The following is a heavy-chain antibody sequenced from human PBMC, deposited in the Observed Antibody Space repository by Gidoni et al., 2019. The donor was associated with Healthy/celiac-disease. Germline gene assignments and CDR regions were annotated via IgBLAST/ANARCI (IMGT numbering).Heavy chain of an antibody. Sequence: EVQLVQSGAEVKKPGESLRISCKGSGYSFTSYWISWVRQMPGKGLEWMGRIDPSDSYTNYSPSFQGHVTISAGKSISTAYLQWSSLKASDTAMYYCARHPVGYYDSSGYLDQYYFDYWGQGTLVTVSS. CDR2: IDPSDSYT. D-gene: IGHD3-22*01. V-gene: IGHV5-10-1*03. CDR1: GYSFTSYW. CDR3: ARHPVGYYDSSGYLDQYYFDY. J-gene: IGHJ4*02.